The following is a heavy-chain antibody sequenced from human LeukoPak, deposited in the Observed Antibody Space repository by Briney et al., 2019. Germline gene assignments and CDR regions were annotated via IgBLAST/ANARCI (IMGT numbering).Heavy chain of an antibody. V-gene: IGHV3-30*02. Sequence: PGGSLRLSCAASGFTVSSNYMSWVRQAPGKGLEWVAFIRYDGSNKYYADSVKGRFTISRDNSKNTLYLQMNSLRAEDTAVYYCAKDARHYYDSSGYIDYWGQGTLVTVSS. CDR2: IRYDGSNK. D-gene: IGHD3-22*01. CDR3: AKDARHYYDSSGYIDY. CDR1: GFTVSSNY. J-gene: IGHJ4*02.